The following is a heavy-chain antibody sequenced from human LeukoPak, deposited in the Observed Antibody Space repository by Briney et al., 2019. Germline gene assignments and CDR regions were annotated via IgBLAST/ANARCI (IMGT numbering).Heavy chain of an antibody. D-gene: IGHD2/OR15-2a*01. CDR1: GFTFSSHA. V-gene: IGHV3-30*04. Sequence: LPGRSLRLSCAASGFTFSSHAMHWVRQAPGKGLEWVAVISYDGSNKYYADSVKGRFTISRDNSKNTLYLQMNSLRAEDTAVYYCARDPLWPGPFDYWGQGTLVTVSS. CDR3: ARDPLWPGPFDY. J-gene: IGHJ4*02. CDR2: ISYDGSNK.